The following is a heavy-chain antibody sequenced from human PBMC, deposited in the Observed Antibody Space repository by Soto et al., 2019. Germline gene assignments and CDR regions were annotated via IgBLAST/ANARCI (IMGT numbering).Heavy chain of an antibody. CDR1: GFTFSSYS. D-gene: IGHD1-26*01. V-gene: IGHV3-48*01. Sequence: AASGFTFSSYSMNWVRQAPGKGLEWVSYISSSSSTIYYADSVKGRFTISRDNAKNSLYLQMNSLRAEDTAVYYGAGEGGGGGSYSGDFDYWGQGTLVTVSS. CDR2: ISSSSSTI. CDR3: AGEGGGGGSYSGDFDY. J-gene: IGHJ4*02.